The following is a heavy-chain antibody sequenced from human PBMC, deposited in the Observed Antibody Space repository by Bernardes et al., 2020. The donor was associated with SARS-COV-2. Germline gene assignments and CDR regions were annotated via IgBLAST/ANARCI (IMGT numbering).Heavy chain of an antibody. J-gene: IGHJ4*02. CDR3: ARALISDCSGGSCYPDYGDYFDY. Sequence: ASVKVSCKASGYTFTSYAMNWVRQAPGQGLESMGWISAYNGYTNYAQKFQGRVTMTTDTSTSTAYMELRSLRSDDTAVYYCARALISDCSGGSCYPDYGDYFDYWGQGTLLTVSS. V-gene: IGHV1-18*01. CDR2: ISAYNGYT. CDR1: GYTFTSYA. D-gene: IGHD2-15*01.